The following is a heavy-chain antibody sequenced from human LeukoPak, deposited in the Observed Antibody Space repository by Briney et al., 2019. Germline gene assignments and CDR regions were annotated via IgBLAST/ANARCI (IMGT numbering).Heavy chain of an antibody. D-gene: IGHD3-22*01. CDR1: GYTFRRYW. CDR3: ARDYYDSSGYYPWGY. J-gene: IGHJ4*02. Sequence: GGSLRLSCVASGYTFRRYWMTWVRQAPGKKPEWVANIKEDGSEKYYVDSVKGRFTISRDSAKNSLYLQMNSLRAEDTAVYYCARDYYDSSGYYPWGYWGQGTLVTVSS. V-gene: IGHV3-7*01. CDR2: IKEDGSEK.